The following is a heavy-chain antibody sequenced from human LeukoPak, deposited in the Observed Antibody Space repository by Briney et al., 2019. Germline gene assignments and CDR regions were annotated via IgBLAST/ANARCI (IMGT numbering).Heavy chain of an antibody. CDR2: INHSGTT. J-gene: IGHJ4*02. CDR1: GGSLSGYY. CDR3: ASPTRGY. Sequence: PSETLSLTCAIYGGSLSGYYWSWIRQPPGKGLEWIGEINHSGTTNYNPSLKSRVTISVDTSKNQFSLKLSSVTAADTAVYYCASPTRGYWGQGTLVTVSS. V-gene: IGHV4-34*01.